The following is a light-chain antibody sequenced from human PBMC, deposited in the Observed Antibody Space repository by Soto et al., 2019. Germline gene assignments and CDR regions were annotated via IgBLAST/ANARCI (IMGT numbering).Light chain of an antibody. Sequence: DIQMTQSPSTLSASVGDRVTITCRASQSISSWLAWYQQKPGKAPKLLIYKASSLESGVPSRFSGSGSGTEFTLTISSLQPDDFATYYCQQYNSYPITFGQGPRLEI. J-gene: IGKJ5*01. CDR3: QQYNSYPIT. CDR2: KAS. CDR1: QSISSW. V-gene: IGKV1-5*03.